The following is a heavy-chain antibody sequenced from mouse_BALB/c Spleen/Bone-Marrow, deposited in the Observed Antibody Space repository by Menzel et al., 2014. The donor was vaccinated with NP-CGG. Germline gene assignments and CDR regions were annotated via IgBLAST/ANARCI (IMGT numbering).Heavy chain of an antibody. V-gene: IGHV1-7*01. Sequence: QVQLQQSGAELAKPGASVKMSCKASGYTFTSYWMHWVKQRPGQGLEWIGYINPSTGYTEYNQKFKDKATLTADKSSSTAYMQLSSLTSEDSAVYYCASPYGNYYAMDYWGQGTSFPVSS. CDR3: ASPYGNYYAMDY. CDR2: INPSTGYT. J-gene: IGHJ4*01. CDR1: GYTFTSYW. D-gene: IGHD2-1*01.